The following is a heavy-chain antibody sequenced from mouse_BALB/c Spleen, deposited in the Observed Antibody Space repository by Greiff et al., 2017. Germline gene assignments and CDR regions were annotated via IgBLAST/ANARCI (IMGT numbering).Heavy chain of an antibody. J-gene: IGHJ2*01. Sequence: EVQGVESGGGLVQPGGSRKLSCGASGFTFSSFGMHWVRQAPEKGLEWVAYISSGSSTIYYADTVKGRFTMSRDNPKNTLFLQMTSLRSEDTAMYYCARESFDYWGQGTTLTVSS. V-gene: IGHV5-17*02. CDR3: ARESFDY. CDR2: ISSGSSTI. CDR1: GFTFSSFG.